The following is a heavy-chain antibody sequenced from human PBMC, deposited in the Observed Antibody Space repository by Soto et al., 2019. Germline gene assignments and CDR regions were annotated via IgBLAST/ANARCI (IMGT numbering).Heavy chain of an antibody. CDR2: IYYSGST. J-gene: IGHJ2*01. CDR1: GGSISSGGYY. V-gene: IGHV4-31*03. CDR3: ARDLAYCGGDCYPYWYFDL. Sequence: QVQLQESGPGLVKPSQTLSLTCTVSGGSISSGGYYWSWIRQHPGKGLEWIGYIYYSGSTYYNPSLKSRVTISVATSKNQFSLKLSSVTAADTAVYYCARDLAYCGGDCYPYWYFDLWGRGPLVTVSS. D-gene: IGHD2-21*02.